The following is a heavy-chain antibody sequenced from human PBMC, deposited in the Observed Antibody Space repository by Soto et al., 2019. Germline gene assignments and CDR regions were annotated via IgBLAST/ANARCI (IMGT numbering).Heavy chain of an antibody. CDR1: GFTFSSYS. D-gene: IGHD6-19*01. CDR2: ISSSSSYI. Sequence: EVQLVESGGGLVKPGGSLRLSCAASGFTFSSYSMNWVRQAPGKGLEWVSSISSSSSYIYYADSVKGRFTISRDNAKNALYLQTNRVRAEATAVYSCAGARLSSAAVKWFDPWGQGTLVTVSS. J-gene: IGHJ5*02. V-gene: IGHV3-21*01. CDR3: AGARLSSAAVKWFDP.